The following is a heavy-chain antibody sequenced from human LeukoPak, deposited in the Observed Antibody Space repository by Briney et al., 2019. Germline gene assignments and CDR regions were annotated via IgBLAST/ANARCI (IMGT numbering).Heavy chain of an antibody. V-gene: IGHV3-21*01. D-gene: IGHD6-13*01. CDR1: GVTFSSYS. CDR2: ISSTSRYI. CDR3: ASGGSIAAAAFH. J-gene: IGHJ4*02. Sequence: GGSLRLSCAASGVTFSSYSMNWVRQAPGKGLEWVSAISSTSRYIFYADSVKGRFTISRDNAKNSLYLQMNSLRAEDTAVYYCASGGSIAAAAFHWGQGTLVTVSS.